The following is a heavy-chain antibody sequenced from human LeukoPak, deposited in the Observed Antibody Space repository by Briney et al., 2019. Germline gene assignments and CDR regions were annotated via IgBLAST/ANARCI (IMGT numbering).Heavy chain of an antibody. J-gene: IGHJ4*02. CDR3: ARHGDGDYPLDY. CDR1: GGSISSSSYY. Sequence: ASETLSLTCTVPGGSISSSSYYWGWIRQPPGKGLEWIGSIYYSGSTYYNPSLKSRVTISVDTSKNQFSLKLSSVTAADTAVYYCARHGDGDYPLDYWGKGTLVTVSS. V-gene: IGHV4-39*01. CDR2: IYYSGST. D-gene: IGHD4-17*01.